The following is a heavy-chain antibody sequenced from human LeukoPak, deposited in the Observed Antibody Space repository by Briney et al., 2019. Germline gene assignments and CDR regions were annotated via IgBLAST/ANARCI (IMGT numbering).Heavy chain of an antibody. CDR1: GGSISSYY. V-gene: IGHV4-59*12. D-gene: IGHD3-22*01. CDR2: IYYSGST. J-gene: IGHJ5*02. Sequence: SETLSLTCTVSGGSISSYYWSWIRQPPGKGLEWIGYIYYSGSTNYNPSLKSRVTISVDTSKNQFSLKLSSVTAADTAVYYCARVPGDDYYDSSGYYPWGQGTLVTVSS. CDR3: ARVPGDDYYDSSGYYP.